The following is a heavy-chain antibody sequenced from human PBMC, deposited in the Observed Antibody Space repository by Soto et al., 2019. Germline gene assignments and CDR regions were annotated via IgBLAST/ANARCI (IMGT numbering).Heavy chain of an antibody. CDR3: ARPGGSGAYYKFEY. J-gene: IGHJ4*02. Sequence: GESLKISCKGSGYAFINFWIGWVRQMPGKGLEWMGIIYPTNSETRYSPSFQGQVAMSVDKSTATAYLQWSSLKASDTAIYYCARPGGSGAYYKFEYWGQGTPATVSS. D-gene: IGHD3-10*01. CDR2: IYPTNSET. CDR1: GYAFINFW. V-gene: IGHV5-51*01.